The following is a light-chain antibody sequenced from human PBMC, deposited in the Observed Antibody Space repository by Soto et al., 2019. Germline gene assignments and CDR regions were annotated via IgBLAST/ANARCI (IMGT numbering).Light chain of an antibody. V-gene: IGKV3-20*01. CDR3: QQYSSSPPEFT. CDR1: QSISSNY. CDR2: GAS. J-gene: IGKJ3*01. Sequence: EIVLTQSPGTLSLSPGERATLSCRASQSISSNYLAWYQQRPGQAPRLLIFGASYRATGIPDRFSGSGSGKDLTLTISRLEPEDFAVYYCQQYSSSPPEFTFGPGTRVDSK.